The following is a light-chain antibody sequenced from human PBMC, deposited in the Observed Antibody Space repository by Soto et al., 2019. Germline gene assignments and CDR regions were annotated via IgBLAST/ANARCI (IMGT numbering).Light chain of an antibody. CDR3: CSYAGSPRYV. J-gene: IGLJ1*01. Sequence: QSALTQPRSVSGSPGQSVTISCTGTSSDVGGYNYVSWYQQHPGEAPKVMIYDVSERPSGVPDRFSGSKSGNTASLTISGLQAEDEADCYCCSYAGSPRYVFGTGTKVTVL. CDR1: SSDVGGYNY. CDR2: DVS. V-gene: IGLV2-11*01.